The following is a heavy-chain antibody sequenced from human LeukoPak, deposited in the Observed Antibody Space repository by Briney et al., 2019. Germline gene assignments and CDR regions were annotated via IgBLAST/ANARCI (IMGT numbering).Heavy chain of an antibody. CDR2: IYNSGST. CDR3: ASVKGLSTFGGIIVRYFDY. CDR1: GGSISSYY. D-gene: IGHD3-16*02. J-gene: IGHJ4*02. Sequence: SETLSLTCTVSGGSISSYYWSWIRQPPGKGLEWIGHIYNSGSTNYNPSLKSRVTISVDTSKNQFSLKLTSVTAADTALYHCASVKGLSTFGGIIVRYFDYWGQGTPVTVSS. V-gene: IGHV4-59*01.